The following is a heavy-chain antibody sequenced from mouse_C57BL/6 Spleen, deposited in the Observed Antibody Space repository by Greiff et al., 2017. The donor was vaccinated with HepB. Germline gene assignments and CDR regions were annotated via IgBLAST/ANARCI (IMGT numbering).Heavy chain of an antibody. V-gene: IGHV1-52*01. Sequence: QVQLQQPGAELVRPGSSVKLSCKASGYTFTSYWMHWVKQRPIQGLEWIGNIDPADSETPYNQKFKDKATLTVDKSSSTAYMQLSSLTSEDSAVYYCARYSDDYGSSYGWYFGVWGTGTTVTVSS. CDR1: GYTFTSYW. CDR2: IDPADSET. CDR3: ARYSDDYGSSYGWYFGV. D-gene: IGHD1-1*01. J-gene: IGHJ1*03.